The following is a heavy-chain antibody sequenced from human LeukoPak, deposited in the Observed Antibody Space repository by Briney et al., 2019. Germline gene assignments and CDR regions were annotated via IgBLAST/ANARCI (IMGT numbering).Heavy chain of an antibody. CDR3: ARKPNSHFPFDY. V-gene: IGHV4-28*01. D-gene: IGHD2/OR15-2a*01. Sequence: SETLSLTCAVSGSSFSSSNWWGWIRQPPGKGLEWIGYIYYSGSTYYNPSLKSRVTMSVDTSRNQFSLKLSSVTAVDTAMYYCARKPNSHFPFDYWGQGALVTVSS. J-gene: IGHJ4*02. CDR2: IYYSGST. CDR1: GSSFSSSNW.